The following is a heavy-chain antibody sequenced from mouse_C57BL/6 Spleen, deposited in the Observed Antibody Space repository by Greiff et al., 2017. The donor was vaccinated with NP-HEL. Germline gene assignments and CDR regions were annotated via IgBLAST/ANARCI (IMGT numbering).Heavy chain of an antibody. D-gene: IGHD1-1*01. CDR1: GYTFTDYY. Sequence: VQLQQSGPELVKPGASVKISCKASGYTFTDYYMNWVKQSHGKSLEWIGDINPNNGGTSYNQKFKGKATLTVDKSSSTAYMELRSLTSEDSAVYYCAMERNYVLDYWGQGTTLTVSS. CDR2: INPNNGGT. CDR3: AMERNYVLDY. V-gene: IGHV1-26*01. J-gene: IGHJ2*01.